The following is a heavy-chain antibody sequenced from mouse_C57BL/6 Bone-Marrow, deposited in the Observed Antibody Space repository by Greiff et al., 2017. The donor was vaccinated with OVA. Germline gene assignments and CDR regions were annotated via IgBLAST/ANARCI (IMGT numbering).Heavy chain of an antibody. CDR1: GFTFSSYS. CDR3: TSRDMDY. J-gene: IGHJ4*01. Sequence: EVQLQQSGEGLVKPGGSVKFSCAASGFTFSSYSMPWVRQSPEKRLEWVAYISSGGDYNYYADTVKGRYTITRDNARNTLYLQISSLKSEDTAMYYCTSRDMDYWGQGTAVTVSS. V-gene: IGHV5-9-1*02. CDR2: ISSGGDYN.